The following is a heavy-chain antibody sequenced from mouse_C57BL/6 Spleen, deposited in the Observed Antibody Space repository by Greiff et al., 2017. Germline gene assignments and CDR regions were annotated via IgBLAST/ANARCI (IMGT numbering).Heavy chain of an antibody. D-gene: IGHD1-1*01. Sequence: VQLQQSGAELVKPGASVKISCKASGYAFSSYWMNWVKQRPGKGLEWIGQIYPGDGDTNYNGKFKGKATLTADKSSSTAYMQLSSLTSEDSAVYFCARSPLYYYGSSPGAMDYWGQGTSVTVSS. CDR2: IYPGDGDT. V-gene: IGHV1-80*01. J-gene: IGHJ4*01. CDR1: GYAFSSYW. CDR3: ARSPLYYYGSSPGAMDY.